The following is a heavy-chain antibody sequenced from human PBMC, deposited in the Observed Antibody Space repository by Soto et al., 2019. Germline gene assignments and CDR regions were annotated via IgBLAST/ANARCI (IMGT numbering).Heavy chain of an antibody. CDR3: ARAGSTWRYYFDY. V-gene: IGHV4-59*12. CDR1: GGSISSYY. CDR2: VYYSGTT. Sequence: SETLSLTCTVSGGSISSYYWTWIRQPPGKGLEWVGYVYYSGTTYYNPSLQSRVTISVDTSKNQFSLKVKSVTAADTAIYYCARAGSTWRYYFDYWGQASXVTVSS. J-gene: IGHJ4*02. D-gene: IGHD6-13*01.